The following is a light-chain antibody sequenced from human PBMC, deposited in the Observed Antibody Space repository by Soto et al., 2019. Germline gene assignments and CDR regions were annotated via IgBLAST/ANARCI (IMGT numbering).Light chain of an antibody. CDR3: QSLGTGIQV. J-gene: IGLJ3*02. V-gene: IGLV4-69*01. Sequence: QPVLTQSPSASGSLGASVKLTCTLSSDYSTYAIAWHQQQSEKGPRFLMKINYDGTHSKGDGFFDRFSGSSSGAERHLTISSLQSEDEADYYCQSLGTGIQVFGGGTTVTVL. CDR2: INYDGTH. CDR1: SDYSTYA.